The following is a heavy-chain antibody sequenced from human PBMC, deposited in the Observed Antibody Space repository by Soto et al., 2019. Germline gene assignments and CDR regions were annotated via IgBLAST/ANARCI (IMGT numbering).Heavy chain of an antibody. CDR3: ATSYPLVRGALKQYNWFDP. V-gene: IGHV1-24*01. CDR1: GYTLTELS. D-gene: IGHD3-10*01. CDR2: FDPEDGET. Sequence: ASVKVSCKVSGYTLTELSMHCVRQAPGKVLEWMGGFDPEDGETIYAQKFQGRVTMTEDTSTDTAYMELSSLRSEDTAVYYCATSYPLVRGALKQYNWFDPWGQGTLVTVSS. J-gene: IGHJ5*02.